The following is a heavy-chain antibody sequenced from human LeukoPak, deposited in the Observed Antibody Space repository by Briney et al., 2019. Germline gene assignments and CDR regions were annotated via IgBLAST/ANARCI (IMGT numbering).Heavy chain of an antibody. CDR3: ARDLMTTNWFDP. CDR1: GFTFSSYW. Sequence: RGSLRLSCAASGFTFSSYWMHWVRQAPGKGLVWVSHINTDGSVANYADSVKGRFTISRDNAKNTLYLQMNSLRAEDTAVYYCARDLMTTNWFDPWGQGTLVTVSS. D-gene: IGHD4-11*01. J-gene: IGHJ5*02. CDR2: INTDGSVA. V-gene: IGHV3-74*01.